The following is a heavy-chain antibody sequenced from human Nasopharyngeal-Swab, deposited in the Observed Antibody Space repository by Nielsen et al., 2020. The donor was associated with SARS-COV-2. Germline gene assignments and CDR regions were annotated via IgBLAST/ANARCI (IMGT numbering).Heavy chain of an antibody. CDR3: ARVGGDYYYYYYMDV. Sequence: WIRQPPGKGLEWIGYIYHSGSTNYNPSLKSRVTISVDRSKNQFSLKLSSVTAADTAVYYCARVGGDYYYYYYMDVWGKGTTVTVSS. J-gene: IGHJ6*03. V-gene: IGHV4-30-2*01. CDR2: IYHSGST. D-gene: IGHD1-26*01.